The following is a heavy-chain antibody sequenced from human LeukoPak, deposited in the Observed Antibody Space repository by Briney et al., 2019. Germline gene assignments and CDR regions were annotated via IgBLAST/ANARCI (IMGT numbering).Heavy chain of an antibody. Sequence: ASVKVSCKASGGTFSSYSISWVRQALGQGPEWLGRITPNLAITDYAQKFRGRVTLTADKSTSTVYMELGSLTSEDTAAYYCARDSALRCSSTSCYFDYWGQGTLVTVSS. CDR1: GGTFSSYS. D-gene: IGHD2-2*01. J-gene: IGHJ4*02. CDR2: ITPNLAIT. CDR3: ARDSALRCSSTSCYFDY. V-gene: IGHV1-69*04.